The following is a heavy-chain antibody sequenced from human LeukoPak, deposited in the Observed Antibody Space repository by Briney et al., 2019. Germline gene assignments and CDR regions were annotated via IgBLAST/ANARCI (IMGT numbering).Heavy chain of an antibody. J-gene: IGHJ4*02. CDR3: AKGFGTYYNYFDY. V-gene: IGHV3-9*01. D-gene: IGHD3-22*01. CDR1: GFTFDDYA. CDR2: ISWNSGSI. Sequence: GGSLRLSCAASGFTFDDYAMHWVRQAPGKGLEWVSGISWNSGSIGYADSVKGRFTISRDNAKNSLYPQMNSLRAEDTALYYCAKGFGTYYNYFDYWGQGTLVTVSS.